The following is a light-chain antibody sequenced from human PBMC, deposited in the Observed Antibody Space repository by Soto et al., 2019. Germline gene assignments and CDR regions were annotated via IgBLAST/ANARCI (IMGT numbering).Light chain of an antibody. J-gene: IGKJ2*01. CDR1: HDISNY. CDR2: DAD. V-gene: IGKV1-33*01. Sequence: DIQMTQSPSSLSASVGDRVTITCQASHDISNYLNWYQQKPGKAPKLLIYDADNLEVGVTARFRGSGSGTHFTFTISSLQPEDIATYYCQQYDDVPYTFGQGTK. CDR3: QQYDDVPYT.